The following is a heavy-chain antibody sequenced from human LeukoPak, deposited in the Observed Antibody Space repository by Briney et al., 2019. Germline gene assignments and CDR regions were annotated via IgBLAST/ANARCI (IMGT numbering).Heavy chain of an antibody. D-gene: IGHD3-10*01. V-gene: IGHV1-46*01. CDR1: GYTFTSYY. CDR3: AGAYGSGSYPAPLNWFDP. Sequence: ASVKVSCKASGYTFTSYYMHWVRQAPGQGLEWMGIINPSGGSTSYAQKFQGRVTMTRDTSTSTVYMELSSLRSEDTAVYYCAGAYGSGSYPAPLNWFDPWGQGTLVTVSS. J-gene: IGHJ5*02. CDR2: INPSGGST.